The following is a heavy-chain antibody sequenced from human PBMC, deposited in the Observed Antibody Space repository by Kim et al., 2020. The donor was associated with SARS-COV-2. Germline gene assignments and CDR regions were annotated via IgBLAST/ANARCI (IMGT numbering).Heavy chain of an antibody. CDR3: AKEMIFIVGATGNDY. CDR2: ISYDGSNK. V-gene: IGHV3-30*18. CDR1: GFTFSSYG. D-gene: IGHD1-26*01. J-gene: IGHJ4*02. Sequence: GGSLRLSCAASGFTFSSYGMHWVRQAPGKGLEWVAVISYDGSNKYYADSVKGRFTISRDNSKNTLYLQMNSLRAEDTAVYYCAKEMIFIVGATGNDYWGQGTLVTVSS.